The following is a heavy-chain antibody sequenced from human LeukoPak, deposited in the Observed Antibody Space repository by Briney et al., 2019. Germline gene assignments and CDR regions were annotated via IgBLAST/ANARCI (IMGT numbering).Heavy chain of an antibody. CDR1: GFTFSSYW. V-gene: IGHV3-7*01. D-gene: IGHD1-1*01. Sequence: QPGGSLRLSCEASGFTFSSYWMSWVRQDPGKRLEWVAHIKEDESDEYYVDSVRGRFTASRGNAKNSVNLQMNSLRVEDTAVYYCARWRGRQSEFDYWGQGTLVTVS. CDR2: IKEDESDE. J-gene: IGHJ4*02. CDR3: ARWRGRQSEFDY.